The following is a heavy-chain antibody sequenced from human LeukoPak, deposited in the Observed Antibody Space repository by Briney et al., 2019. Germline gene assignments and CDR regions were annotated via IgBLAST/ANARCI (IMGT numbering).Heavy chain of an antibody. Sequence: PSETLSLTCAVYGGSFSGHYWSWIRQPPGKGLEWIGEINHGGSTNYNPSLKGRVTISVDTSKNQFSLRLTSVPVADTAVYYCASRPHSSSSGYYYGMDVWGKGITVTVSS. CDR2: INHGGST. CDR1: GGSFSGHY. J-gene: IGHJ6*04. CDR3: ASRPHSSSSGYYYGMDV. D-gene: IGHD6-13*01. V-gene: IGHV4-34*01.